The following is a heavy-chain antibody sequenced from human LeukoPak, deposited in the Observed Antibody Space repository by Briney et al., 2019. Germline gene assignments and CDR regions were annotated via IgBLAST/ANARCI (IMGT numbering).Heavy chain of an antibody. D-gene: IGHD6-19*01. CDR1: GFTFSSYG. J-gene: IGHJ4*02. CDR3: SVAGKERGDY. CDR2: IRYDGSNK. Sequence: GGSLRLSCAASGFTFSSYGMHWVRQAPGKGLEWVAFIRYDGSNKYYADSVKGRFTISRDNSKNTLYLQMNSLRAEDTAVYYCSVAGKERGDYWGQGTLVTVSS. V-gene: IGHV3-30*02.